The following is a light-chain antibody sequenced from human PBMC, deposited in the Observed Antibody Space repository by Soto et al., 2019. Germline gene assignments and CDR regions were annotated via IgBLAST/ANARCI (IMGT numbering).Light chain of an antibody. CDR2: DAS. J-gene: IGKJ1*01. V-gene: IGKV1-5*01. CDR1: QSISSW. Sequence: DLQMTQSPSTLSASVGDRVTITCRASQSISSWLAWYQQKPGKAPRLLIYDASNLESGVPSRFSGSGSGAELTITISSLQPDDFETYYCQQYKSYSRTFGQGTKVDIK. CDR3: QQYKSYSRT.